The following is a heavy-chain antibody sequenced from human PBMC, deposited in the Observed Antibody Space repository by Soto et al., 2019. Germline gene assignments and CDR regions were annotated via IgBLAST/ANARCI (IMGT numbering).Heavy chain of an antibody. CDR1: GFTFSSYG. CDR2: IWYDGSNK. Sequence: PGGSLRLSCAASGFTFSSYGMHWVRQAPGKGLEWVAVIWYDGSNKYYADSVKGRFTISRDNSKNTLYLQMNSLRAEDTAVYYCARGPYYDILTGYPAPYYYYGMDVWGQGTTVNVSS. J-gene: IGHJ6*02. D-gene: IGHD3-9*01. CDR3: ARGPYYDILTGYPAPYYYYGMDV. V-gene: IGHV3-33*01.